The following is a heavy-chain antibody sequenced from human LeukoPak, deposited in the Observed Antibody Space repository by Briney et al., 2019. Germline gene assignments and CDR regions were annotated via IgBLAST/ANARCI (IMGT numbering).Heavy chain of an antibody. CDR3: AKAGNSALRLGELSLHGSWVSYWYFDL. D-gene: IGHD3-16*02. Sequence: GGSLRLSCAASGFTFSSYAMSWVRQAPGKGLEWVSAIIGSGGSTYYADSVKGRFTISRDTSKNTLYLQMNSLRAEDTAVYYCAKAGNSALRLGELSLHGSWVSYWYFDLWGRGTLVTVSS. J-gene: IGHJ2*01. CDR1: GFTFSSYA. CDR2: IIGSGGST. V-gene: IGHV3-23*01.